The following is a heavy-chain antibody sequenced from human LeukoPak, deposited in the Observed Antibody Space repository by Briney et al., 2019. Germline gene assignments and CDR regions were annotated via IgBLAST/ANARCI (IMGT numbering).Heavy chain of an antibody. V-gene: IGHV1-2*02. J-gene: IGHJ4*02. CDR3: ARGAAGYYGSGSSPY. D-gene: IGHD3-10*01. Sequence: ASVKVSCKASGYTFTGYYMHRVRQAPGQGLEWMGWINPNSGGTNYAQKFQGRVTMTRDTSISTAYMELSRLRSDDTAVYYCARGAAGYYGSGSSPYWGQGTLVTVSS. CDR1: GYTFTGYY. CDR2: INPNSGGT.